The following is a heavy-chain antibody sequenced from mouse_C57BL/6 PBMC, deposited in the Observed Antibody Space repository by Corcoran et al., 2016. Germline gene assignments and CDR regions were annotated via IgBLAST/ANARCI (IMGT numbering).Heavy chain of an antibody. CDR2: IYPRSGNT. CDR1: GNTFTSYG. CDR3: ARGEYYGSTYGRFAF. Sequence: QVQLQQSGAELARPGASVKLSCKASGNTFTSYGISWVKQRTGQGLEWIGEIYPRSGNTYYTEKFKGKATLTADKSSSTAYMELRSLTSEDSAVYFWARGEYYGSTYGRFAFWGQGTLVTVSA. V-gene: IGHV1-81*01. D-gene: IGHD1-1*01. J-gene: IGHJ3*01.